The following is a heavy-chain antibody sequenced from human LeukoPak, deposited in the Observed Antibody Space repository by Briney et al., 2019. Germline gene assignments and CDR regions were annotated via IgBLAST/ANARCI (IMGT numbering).Heavy chain of an antibody. CDR2: INPSGGST. V-gene: IGHV1-46*01. Sequence: ASVKVSCKASGYTFISYSMNWVRQAPGQGLEWMGIINPSGGSTTYAQKFRGRLTMTRDMSTSTVYMELSSLRSEDTAVYYCARVPLLRYFDWLGSTNKYYYYYYMDVWGKGTTVTISS. CDR3: ARVPLLRYFDWLGSTNKYYYYYYMDV. CDR1: GYTFISYS. D-gene: IGHD3-9*01. J-gene: IGHJ6*03.